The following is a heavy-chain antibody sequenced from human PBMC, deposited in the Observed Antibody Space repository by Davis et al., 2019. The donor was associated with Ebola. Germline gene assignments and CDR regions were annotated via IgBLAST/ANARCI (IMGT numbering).Heavy chain of an antibody. Sequence: GGSLRLSCAASGFTFSSYSMHWVRQAPGKGLEWVAVISYDGSNKYYADSVKGRFTISRDNSKNTLYLQMNSLRAEDTAVYYCAREGYSSGWPSSYYYYGMDVWGQGTTVTVSS. D-gene: IGHD6-19*01. CDR1: GFTFSSYS. CDR2: ISYDGSNK. V-gene: IGHV3-33*05. CDR3: AREGYSSGWPSSYYYYGMDV. J-gene: IGHJ6*02.